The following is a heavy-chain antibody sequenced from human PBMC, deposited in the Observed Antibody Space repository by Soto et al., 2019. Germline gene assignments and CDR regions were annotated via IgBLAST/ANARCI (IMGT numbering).Heavy chain of an antibody. CDR3: VKEGYMRSDWYGQFDC. J-gene: IGHJ4*02. CDR1: GFTFNTFA. Sequence: VGSLRLSCSASGFTFNTFAMHWVRQTPGKGLEFVSTISSNGGNTYYADSVKGRFAISRDNSKNTLYLQMYSLRPEDTALYYCVKEGYMRSDWYGQFDCWGQGTLVTVSS. V-gene: IGHV3-64D*06. D-gene: IGHD6-19*01. CDR2: ISSNGGNT.